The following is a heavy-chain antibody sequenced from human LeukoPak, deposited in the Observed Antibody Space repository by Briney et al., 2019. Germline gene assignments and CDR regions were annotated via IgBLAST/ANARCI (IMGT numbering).Heavy chain of an antibody. J-gene: IGHJ6*03. V-gene: IGHV4-34*01. CDR3: ARVSTGYPPYYYYYMDV. CDR2: INHSGST. Sequence: SETLSLTCAVYGGSFSGYYWSWIRQPPGKGLEWIGEINHSGSTNYSPSLKSRVTISVDTSKNQFSLKLSSVTAADTAVYYCARVSTGYPPYYYYYMDVWGKGTTVTISS. CDR1: GGSFSGYY. D-gene: IGHD2-2*03.